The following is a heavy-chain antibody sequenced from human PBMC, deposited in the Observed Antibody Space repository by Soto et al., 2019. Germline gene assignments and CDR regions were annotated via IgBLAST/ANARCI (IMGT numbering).Heavy chain of an antibody. J-gene: IGHJ6*02. Sequence: ASVKVSCKASGCTFTGYYMHWVRQAPGQGLEWMGWINPNSGGTNYAQKFQGWVTMTRDTSISTAYMELSRLRSDDTAVYYCARDGGRITIFGVENYYYYYGMDVWGQGTTVPVSS. CDR2: INPNSGGT. CDR1: GCTFTGYY. D-gene: IGHD3-3*01. CDR3: ARDGGRITIFGVENYYYYYGMDV. V-gene: IGHV1-2*04.